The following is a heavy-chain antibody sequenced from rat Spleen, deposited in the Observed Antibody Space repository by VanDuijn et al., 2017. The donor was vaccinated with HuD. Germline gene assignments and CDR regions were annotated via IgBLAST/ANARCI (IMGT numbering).Heavy chain of an antibody. V-gene: IGHV5S11*01. CDR3: ATPLYDSTYYPYWFAY. CDR2: ISTGGGNT. Sequence: EVQLVESGGGLVQPGRSMKLSCAASGFTFSNYYMAWVRQAPTKGLEWVASISTGGGNTYYRDSVKGRFTISRDNAKSTLYLQMGSLRSEETATDYCATPLYDSTYYPYWFAYWGQGTLVTVSS. CDR1: GFTFSNYY. J-gene: IGHJ3*01. D-gene: IGHD1-12*02.